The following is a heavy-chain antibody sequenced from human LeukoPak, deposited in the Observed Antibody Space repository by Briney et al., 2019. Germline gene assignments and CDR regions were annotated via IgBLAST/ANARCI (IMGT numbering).Heavy chain of an antibody. CDR2: ISGSGGST. CDR1: GFTFSSYA. J-gene: IGHJ4*02. Sequence: GGSLRLSCAASGFTFSSYAMSWVRQAPGRGLEWVSAISGSGGSTYYADSVKGQFTISRDNSKNTLYLQMNSLRAEDTAVYYCAKDIVVVPAASSGWDYFDYWGQGTLVTVSS. CDR3: AKDIVVVPAASSGWDYFDY. V-gene: IGHV3-23*01. D-gene: IGHD2-2*01.